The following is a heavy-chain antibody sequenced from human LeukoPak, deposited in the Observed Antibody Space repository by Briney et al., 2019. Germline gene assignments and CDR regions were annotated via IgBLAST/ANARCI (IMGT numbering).Heavy chain of an antibody. CDR2: IYTSGST. Sequence: TLSLTCTVSGGSISSGSYYWSWIRQPAGKGLEWIGRIYTSGSTNYNPSLKSRVTISVDTSKNQFSLKLSSVTAADTAVYYCARDHDAFDIWGQGTMVTVSS. V-gene: IGHV4-61*02. J-gene: IGHJ3*02. CDR3: ARDHDAFDI. CDR1: GGSISSGSYY.